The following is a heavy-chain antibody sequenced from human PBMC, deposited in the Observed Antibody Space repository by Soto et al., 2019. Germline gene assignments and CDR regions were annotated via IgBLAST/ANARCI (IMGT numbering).Heavy chain of an antibody. Sequence: QLQLQESGPRLVKPSETLSLTCSVSGGSISSSSYSWGWIRQPPGKGLERIGTIYYSGSTHYNPSLEVRVAISADTPNNQLSLRLSSVTAADTAVYYCGRQPGHCGSTTCFGYYSVDVWGQGTTVTVS. CDR1: GGSISSSSYS. J-gene: IGHJ6*02. D-gene: IGHD2-2*01. CDR2: IYYSGST. V-gene: IGHV4-39*01. CDR3: GRQPGHCGSTTCFGYYSVDV.